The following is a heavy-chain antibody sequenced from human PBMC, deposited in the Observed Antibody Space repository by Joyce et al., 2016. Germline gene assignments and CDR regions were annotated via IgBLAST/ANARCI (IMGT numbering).Heavy chain of an antibody. CDR3: ARLSAYGSGRTDAFDI. D-gene: IGHD3-10*01. J-gene: IGHJ3*02. Sequence: QLQLQESDPGLVKPSETLSLTCTVSGGSISSSIYYWAWIRQPPGKGLEWIGSIYYSGGTYYNPSLRSRVTISVDTSKNQFSLKLSSVTAADTAVYYCARLSAYGSGRTDAFDIWGQGTMVTVSS. CDR1: GGSISSSIYY. CDR2: IYYSGGT. V-gene: IGHV4-39*01.